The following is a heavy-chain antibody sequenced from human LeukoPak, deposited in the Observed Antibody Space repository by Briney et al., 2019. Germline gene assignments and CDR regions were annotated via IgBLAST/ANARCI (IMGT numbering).Heavy chain of an antibody. J-gene: IGHJ4*02. V-gene: IGHV4-4*02. Sequence: PSGTLSLTCAVSGGSIISSHWWTWVRQAPGEGLEWIGEIFHSGSTDYNPSLKNRVTISIDKSNNQFYLNLAYVTAADTAVYYCARGWELLQYYFDYWGQGTLVTVSS. CDR2: IFHSGST. D-gene: IGHD1-26*01. CDR3: ARGWELLQYYFDY. CDR1: GGSIISSHW.